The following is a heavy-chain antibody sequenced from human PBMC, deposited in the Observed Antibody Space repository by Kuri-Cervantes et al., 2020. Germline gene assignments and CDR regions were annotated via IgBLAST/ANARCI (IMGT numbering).Heavy chain of an antibody. CDR2: IYPGDSDT. J-gene: IGHJ6*02. Sequence: GESLKISCKGSGYSFTSYWIGWVRQMPGKGLEWMGIIYPGDSDTRYSPSFQGQVTISADKSISTAYLQWSSLKASDTAMYYCARSQQLAPPNYYYYGMDVWGQGTTVTVSS. CDR3: ARSQQLAPPNYYYYGMDV. CDR1: GYSFTSYW. D-gene: IGHD6-13*01. V-gene: IGHV5-51*01.